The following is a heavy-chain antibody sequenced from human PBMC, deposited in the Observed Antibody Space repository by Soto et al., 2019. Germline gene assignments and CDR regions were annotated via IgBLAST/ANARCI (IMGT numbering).Heavy chain of an antibody. V-gene: IGHV4-34*01. CDR1: GGSFSGYY. D-gene: IGHD3-22*01. Sequence: PSETLSLTCAVYGGSFSGYYWSWIRQPPGKGLEWIGEINHSGSTNYNPSLKSRVTISVDTSKNQFSLKLSSVTAADTAVYYCARRGGDYYYDSSGSFDYWGQGTLVTVSS. J-gene: IGHJ4*02. CDR3: ARRGGDYYYDSSGSFDY. CDR2: INHSGST.